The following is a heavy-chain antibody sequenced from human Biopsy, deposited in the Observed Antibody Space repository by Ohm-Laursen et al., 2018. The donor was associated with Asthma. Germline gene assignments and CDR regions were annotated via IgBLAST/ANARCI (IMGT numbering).Heavy chain of an antibody. J-gene: IGHJ4*02. Sequence: SLRLSCAASGFTFSYYWMHWVHQALGKGLVWVSRISHDGATSNYADSVKGRFTISRDNAKNTLYLHLNTLRADDTAVYFCARSVNGSFDYWGQGTLVTVSS. CDR2: ISHDGATS. CDR1: GFTFSYYW. D-gene: IGHD2-8*01. V-gene: IGHV3-74*01. CDR3: ARSVNGSFDY.